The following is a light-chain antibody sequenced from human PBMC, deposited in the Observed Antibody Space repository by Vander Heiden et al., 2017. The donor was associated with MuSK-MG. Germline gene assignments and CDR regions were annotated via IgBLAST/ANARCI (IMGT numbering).Light chain of an antibody. V-gene: IGLV3-21*02. CDR3: QVWDSSSERV. CDR2: DGS. CDR1: NIGSKS. J-gene: IGLJ2*01. Sequence: SYVLTQPPSVSVAPGQTARITCGGNNIGSKSVHWYQQKPGPAPVLVGLDGSDRPSGIPERFSGSNSGNTATLTISRVEAGDEADYYCQVWDSSSERVFGGGTKLTVL.